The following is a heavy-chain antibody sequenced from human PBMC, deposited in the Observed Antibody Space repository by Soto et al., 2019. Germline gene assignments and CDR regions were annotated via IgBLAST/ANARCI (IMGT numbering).Heavy chain of an antibody. J-gene: IGHJ4*02. CDR3: ARSRITGSTWTFDY. Sequence: GESLKISCKGSGYSFTNYWIGWVRQMPGKGLEWMGIIYPGDSDTRYSLSFQGQVTISVDKSISTAYLQWRSLKASDSGMYYCARSRITGSTWTFDYWGQETLVTVSS. CDR2: IYPGDSDT. CDR1: GYSFTNYW. V-gene: IGHV5-51*01. D-gene: IGHD1-20*01.